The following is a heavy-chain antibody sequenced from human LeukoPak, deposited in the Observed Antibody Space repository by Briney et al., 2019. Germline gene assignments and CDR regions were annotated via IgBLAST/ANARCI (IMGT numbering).Heavy chain of an antibody. Sequence: PGRSLRLSCAASGFTFSSYAMSWVRQAPGKGLEWVSAISGSGGSTYYADSVKGRFTISRDNSKNTLYLQMNSLRAEDTAVYYCAKDGGLTDYYYGMDVWGQGTTVTVFS. CDR3: AKDGGLTDYYYGMDV. V-gene: IGHV3-23*01. CDR1: GFTFSSYA. CDR2: ISGSGGST. D-gene: IGHD1-20*01. J-gene: IGHJ6*02.